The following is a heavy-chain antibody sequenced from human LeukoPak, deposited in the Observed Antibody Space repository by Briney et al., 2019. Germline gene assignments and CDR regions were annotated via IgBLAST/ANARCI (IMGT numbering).Heavy chain of an antibody. CDR1: GFTFSSYG. V-gene: IGHV3-30*18. J-gene: IGHJ6*02. D-gene: IGHD3-10*01. CDR3: AKAERRGDGYYYYGMDV. CDR2: ISYDGSNK. Sequence: PGGSLRLSCAASGFTFSSYGMHWVRQAPGKGLEWVAVISYDGSNKYYADSVKGRFTISRDNSKNTLYLQMNSLRAEDTAVYYCAKAERRGDGYYYYGMDVWGQGTTVTVSS.